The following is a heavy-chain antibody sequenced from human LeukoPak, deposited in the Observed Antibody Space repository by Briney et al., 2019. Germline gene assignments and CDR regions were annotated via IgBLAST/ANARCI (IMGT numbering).Heavy chain of an antibody. CDR3: TRGSYETEFDI. V-gene: IGHV3-23*01. CDR2: ISGSADNT. CDR1: GFTFSKYG. Sequence: PGGSLRLSCAASGFTFSKYGMSWVRQAPGKGPEWVSAISGSADNTYYADSVKGRFTISRDNSRNILYVQMNSLKTEDTAVYYCTRGSYETEFDIWGQGTMVTVSS. D-gene: IGHD1-26*01. J-gene: IGHJ3*02.